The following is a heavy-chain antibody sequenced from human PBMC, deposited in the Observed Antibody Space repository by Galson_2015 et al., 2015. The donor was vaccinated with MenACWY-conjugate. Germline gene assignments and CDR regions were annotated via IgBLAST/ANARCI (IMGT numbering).Heavy chain of an antibody. CDR1: GFIFNTYW. CDR2: INPGGSST. Sequence: SLRLSCAASGFIFNTYWMHWVRQAPGKGLVWVSRINPGGSSTTYADSVKDRFTISRDNAKNTLYLQMNSLRPEDTAVFYCAKTRGASYYGMDVWGQGTTVIVSS. J-gene: IGHJ6*02. D-gene: IGHD1-26*01. CDR3: AKTRGASYYGMDV. V-gene: IGHV3-74*01.